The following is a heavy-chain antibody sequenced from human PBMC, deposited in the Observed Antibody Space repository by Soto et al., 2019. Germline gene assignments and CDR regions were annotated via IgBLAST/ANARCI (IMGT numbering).Heavy chain of an antibody. D-gene: IGHD3-10*01. Sequence: PGGSLRLSCAASGFTFSSYAMSWVRQAPGKGLEWVSAISGSGGNTYYADSVKGRFTISRDNSKNTLYLQMNSLRAEDTAVYYCAKGGSGSPYDYYGMDVWGQGTTVTVSS. J-gene: IGHJ6*02. CDR1: GFTFSSYA. V-gene: IGHV3-23*01. CDR3: AKGGSGSPYDYYGMDV. CDR2: ISGSGGNT.